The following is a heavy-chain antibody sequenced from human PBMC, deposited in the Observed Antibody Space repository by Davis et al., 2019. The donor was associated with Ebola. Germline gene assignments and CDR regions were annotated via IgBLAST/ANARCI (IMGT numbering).Heavy chain of an antibody. CDR2: INSDGSST. D-gene: IGHD1-26*01. Sequence: GESLKISCAASGFTFSSYWMHWVRQAPGKGLVWVSRINSDGSSTSYADSVKGRFTISRDNAKNSLYLQMNSLRAEDTAVYYCASQIVGATGYWGQGTLVTVSS. CDR1: GFTFSSYW. CDR3: ASQIVGATGY. J-gene: IGHJ4*02. V-gene: IGHV3-74*01.